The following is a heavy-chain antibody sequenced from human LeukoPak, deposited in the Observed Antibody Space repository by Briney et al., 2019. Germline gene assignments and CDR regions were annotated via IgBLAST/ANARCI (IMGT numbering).Heavy chain of an antibody. CDR2: ISWNSGSI. D-gene: IGHD3-22*01. CDR1: GFTFDDYA. CDR3: AKDHVAYYYDSSGYSRYFDY. Sequence: GGSLRFSCAASGFTFDDYAMHWVRQAPGKGLEWVSGISWNSGSIGYADSVKGRFTISRDNAKNSLYLQMNSLRAEDTALYYCAKDHVAYYYDSSGYSRYFDYWGQGTLVTVSS. V-gene: IGHV3-9*01. J-gene: IGHJ4*02.